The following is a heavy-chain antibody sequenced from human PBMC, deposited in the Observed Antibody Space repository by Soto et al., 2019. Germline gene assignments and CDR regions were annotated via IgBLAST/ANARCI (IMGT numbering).Heavy chain of an antibody. D-gene: IGHD3-22*01. CDR3: TRVQETDYYDSSGYSY. Sequence: GSLRLSXTASGFTFGDYAMSWVRQAPGKGLEWVGFIRSKAYGGTTEYAASVKGRFTISRDDSKSIAYLQMNSLKTEDTAVYYCTRVQETDYYDSSGYSYWGQGTLVTVSS. V-gene: IGHV3-49*04. CDR1: GFTFGDYA. J-gene: IGHJ4*02. CDR2: IRSKAYGGTT.